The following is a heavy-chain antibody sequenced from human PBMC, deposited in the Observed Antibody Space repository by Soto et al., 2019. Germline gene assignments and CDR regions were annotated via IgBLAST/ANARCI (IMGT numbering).Heavy chain of an antibody. CDR2: IGSGGDT. Sequence: EVQLVESGGGLVQPGGSLRLSCAASGFTLSSYDIHWVRQATGEGLAWVSGIGSGGDTHYAASVKGRFLISREDGKNSLYLQMNNLRVGDTAVYYWTRKTPPTGMEVWGQGARVTVSS. D-gene: IGHD3-9*01. CDR3: TRKTPPTGMEV. CDR1: GFTLSSYD. V-gene: IGHV3-13*01. J-gene: IGHJ6*02.